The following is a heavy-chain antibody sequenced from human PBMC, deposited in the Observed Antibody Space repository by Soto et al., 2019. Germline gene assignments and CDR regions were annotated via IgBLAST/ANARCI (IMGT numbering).Heavy chain of an antibody. J-gene: IGHJ4*02. CDR3: ARLRVTMVRGVIITSPLFDY. CDR1: GYSFTSYW. Sequence: ASVKVSCKGSGYSFTSYWIGWVRQMPGKGLEWMGIIYPGDSDTRYSPSFQGQVTISADKSISTAYLQWSSLKASDTAMYYCARLRVTMVRGVIITSPLFDYWGQGTLVTVSS. CDR2: IYPGDSDT. V-gene: IGHV5-51*01. D-gene: IGHD3-10*01.